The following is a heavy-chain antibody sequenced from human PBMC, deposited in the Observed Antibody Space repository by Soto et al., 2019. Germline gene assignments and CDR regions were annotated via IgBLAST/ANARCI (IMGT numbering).Heavy chain of an antibody. J-gene: IGHJ5*02. CDR2: IDHGGST. CDR1: GYSISSGYY. CDR3: ARVGPWVPYYYDSSPYTFENWFDP. Sequence: SETLSLTCAVSGYSISSGYYWGWLRQPPGKGLEWIGSIDHGGSTYYNPSLNSRVTLSIDMTNNHVSLILNSVTAADTAVYYCARVGPWVPYYYDSSPYTFENWFDPWGQGTLVTVSS. V-gene: IGHV4-38-2*01. D-gene: IGHD3-22*01.